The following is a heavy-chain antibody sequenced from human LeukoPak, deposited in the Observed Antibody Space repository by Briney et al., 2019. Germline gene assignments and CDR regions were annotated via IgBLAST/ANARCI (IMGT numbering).Heavy chain of an antibody. CDR1: GYTFTGYY. CDR3: ARDLLSITMVRGVIKNYMDV. V-gene: IGHV1-2*02. CDR2: INPNSGGT. Sequence: GASVKVSCKASGYTFTGYYMHWVRQAPGQGLEWMGWINPNSGGTNYAQKFQGRVTMTRDTSISTAYMELSRLRSDDTAVYYCARDLLSITMVRGVIKNYMDVWGKGTTVTVSS. D-gene: IGHD3-10*01. J-gene: IGHJ6*03.